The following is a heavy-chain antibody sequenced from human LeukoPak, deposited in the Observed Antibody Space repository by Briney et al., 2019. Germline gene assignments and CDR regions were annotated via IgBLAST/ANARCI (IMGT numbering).Heavy chain of an antibody. CDR1: TFAFGGYW. CDR2: IDSAGGRI. D-gene: IGHD3-10*01. V-gene: IGHV3-74*01. CDR3: VADRGNWSGGDF. Sequence: GGSLRLSCAGSTFAFGGYWIRWVRHLPGKGLAWVSRIDSAGGRIQWADSVKGRFTISRDNAKNTVYLQMNSLRPEDSAVYYCVADRGNWSGGDFWGRGTLVIVSS. J-gene: IGHJ4*02.